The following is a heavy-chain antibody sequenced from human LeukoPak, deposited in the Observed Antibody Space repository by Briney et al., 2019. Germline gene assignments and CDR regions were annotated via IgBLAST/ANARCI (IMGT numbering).Heavy chain of an antibody. V-gene: IGHV4-31*03. Sequence: PSETLSLTCTVSGGSFSSGGYYWRWIRRHPGKGLEWIGYIYYSGSTHYNPSLKSRVTISVDTSKNQFSLKLSSVTAADTAVYYCARLLTPNGYYFDYWGRETLVTVSS. D-gene: IGHD1-26*01. CDR1: GGSFSSGGYY. J-gene: IGHJ4*02. CDR3: ARLLTPNGYYFDY. CDR2: IYYSGST.